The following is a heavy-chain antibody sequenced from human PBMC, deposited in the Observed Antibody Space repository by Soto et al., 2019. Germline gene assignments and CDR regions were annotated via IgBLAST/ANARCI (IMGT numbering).Heavy chain of an antibody. J-gene: IGHJ6*02. CDR2: IWYDGSNK. D-gene: IGHD2-15*01. Sequence: QVQLVESGEGVVQPGRSLRLSCAASGFTFSSYGMHWVRQAPGKGLEWVAVIWYDGSNKYYADSVKGRFTISRDNSKNTLYLQMNSLSAEDTAVYYCARDRGGPPLRYYYGMDVWGQGTTVTVSS. V-gene: IGHV3-33*01. CDR1: GFTFSSYG. CDR3: ARDRGGPPLRYYYGMDV.